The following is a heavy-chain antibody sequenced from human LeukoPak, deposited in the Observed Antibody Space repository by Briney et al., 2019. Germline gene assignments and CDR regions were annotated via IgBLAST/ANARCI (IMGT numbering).Heavy chain of an antibody. D-gene: IGHD4-17*01. CDR1: GFTFTDYY. Sequence: GVSLRLSCAASGFTFTDYYMSWIRQAPGKGLEWVSYISISGTTIYYADSVKGRFTISRDNAKNSLYLQMNSLRAEDTAVYYCARAGRLQYGDYVAFDPWGQGTLVTVSS. CDR3: ARAGRLQYGDYVAFDP. CDR2: ISISGTTI. J-gene: IGHJ5*02. V-gene: IGHV3-11*01.